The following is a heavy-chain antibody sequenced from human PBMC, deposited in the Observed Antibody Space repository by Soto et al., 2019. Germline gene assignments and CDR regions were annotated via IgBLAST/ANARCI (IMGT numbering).Heavy chain of an antibody. CDR3: AHDVPGWYGFDY. J-gene: IGHJ4*02. CDR1: GFSLSTSGVG. V-gene: IGHV2-5*02. D-gene: IGHD6-19*01. CDR2: IYGDDNK. Sequence: QITLKESGPTLVKPTQTLTLTCTFSGFSLSTSGVGVAWIRQPPGKALEWLALIYGDDNKRYSPSLKNRLTITKATSKNQVVLTMTNLDPMDTATYYCAHDVPGWYGFDYWGQGALVTVSS.